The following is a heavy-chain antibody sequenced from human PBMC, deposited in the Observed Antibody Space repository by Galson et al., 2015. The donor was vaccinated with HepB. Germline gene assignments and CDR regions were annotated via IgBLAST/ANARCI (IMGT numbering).Heavy chain of an antibody. Sequence: SESLSLTCTVSGGSISSSSYYWGWIRQPPGKGLEWIGSIYYSGSTYYNPSLKSRVTISVDTSKNKFSLKLSSVTAADTAVYYCARRYYGSPMDVWGQGTTVTVSS. CDR3: ARRYYGSPMDV. V-gene: IGHV4-39*01. CDR2: IYYSGST. J-gene: IGHJ6*02. CDR1: GGSISSSSYY. D-gene: IGHD3-10*01.